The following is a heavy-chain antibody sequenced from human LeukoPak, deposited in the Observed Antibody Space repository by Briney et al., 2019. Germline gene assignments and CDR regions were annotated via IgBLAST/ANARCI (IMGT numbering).Heavy chain of an antibody. CDR2: IYYSETT. Sequence: KASETLSLTCTVSGDSISRYYWSWIRQPPGKGLEWIGYIYYSETTNYNPSLKSRVTISVDTSKNHFSLKLSSVTAADTAVYYCARTRYYYNSRSYGAPYYFDYWGQGTLVTVSS. CDR3: ARTRYYYNSRSYGAPYYFDY. D-gene: IGHD3-10*01. J-gene: IGHJ4*02. CDR1: GDSISRYY. V-gene: IGHV4-59*08.